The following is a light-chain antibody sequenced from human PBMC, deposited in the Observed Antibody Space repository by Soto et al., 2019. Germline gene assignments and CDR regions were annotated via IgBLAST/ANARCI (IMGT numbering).Light chain of an antibody. V-gene: IGKV3-20*01. J-gene: IGKJ1*01. Sequence: EIVLTQSPGTLSLSPGERATLSCRASQSVSSSYLAWYQQKPGQAPRLLIYRASSRATGIPDRFSGSGSGTDFTLTISRLEPEDFAVYYCQQYGSYWTVGQGTKVEIK. CDR3: QQYGSYWT. CDR2: RAS. CDR1: QSVSSSY.